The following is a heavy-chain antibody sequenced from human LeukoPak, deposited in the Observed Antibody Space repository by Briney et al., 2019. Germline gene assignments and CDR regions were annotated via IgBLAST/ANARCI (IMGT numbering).Heavy chain of an antibody. Sequence: GGSLRLSCAASGFIFSSYSMSWVRQAPGMGLEWVSVITGSGGNTYYADSVKGRFTISKDNSKNTVYLQMSSLRVDDTAVYYCAKAASSSWPSYYYGMDVWGQGTTVTDSS. D-gene: IGHD6-13*01. CDR3: AKAASSSWPSYYYGMDV. CDR1: GFIFSSYS. V-gene: IGHV3-23*01. J-gene: IGHJ6*02. CDR2: ITGSGGNT.